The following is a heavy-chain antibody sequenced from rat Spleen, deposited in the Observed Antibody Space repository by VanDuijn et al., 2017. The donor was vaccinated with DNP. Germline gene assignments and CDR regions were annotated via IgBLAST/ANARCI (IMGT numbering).Heavy chain of an antibody. D-gene: IGHD1-10*01. CDR2: ISYDGSNT. J-gene: IGHJ4*01. Sequence: EVQLVESGGGLVQPGGSLKLSCAASGLTFSDYYMAWVRQAPKKGLEWVASISYDGSNTYYRDSVKGRFTISRDNAKTTLYLQMNSLRSEDMATYYCARRLYNNYAMDAWGQGTSVTVSS. CDR3: ARRLYNNYAMDA. V-gene: IGHV5-22*01. CDR1: GLTFSDYY.